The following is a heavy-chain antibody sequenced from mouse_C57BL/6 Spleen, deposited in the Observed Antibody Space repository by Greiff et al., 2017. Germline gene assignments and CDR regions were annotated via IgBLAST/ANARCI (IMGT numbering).Heavy chain of an antibody. CDR3: AREDDAVYYAMDY. J-gene: IGHJ4*01. Sequence: VQLKESGPGLVKPSQSLSLTCSVTGYSITSGYYWNWIRQFPGNKLEWMGYISYDGSNNYNPSLKNRISITRDTSKNQFFLKLNSVTTEDTATYYCAREDDAVYYAMDYWGQGTSVTVSS. D-gene: IGHD2-12*01. CDR2: ISYDGSN. CDR1: GYSITSGYY. V-gene: IGHV3-6*01.